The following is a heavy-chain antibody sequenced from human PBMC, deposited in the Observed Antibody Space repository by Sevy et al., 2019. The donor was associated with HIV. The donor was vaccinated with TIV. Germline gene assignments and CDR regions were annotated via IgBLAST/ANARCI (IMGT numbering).Heavy chain of an antibody. D-gene: IGHD2-2*01. V-gene: IGHV3-7*03. J-gene: IGHJ6*02. Sequence: GGSLRLSCGGSGFTFSSYWMSWVRQAPGKGLEWVANIKKDGSEKYYVDSVKGRFTISRDNAKKSLYLQMNSLRTEDTAVYYCASDCSSSTCLWGLDVWGQGTTVTVSS. CDR1: GFTFSSYW. CDR2: IKKDGSEK. CDR3: ASDCSSSTCLWGLDV.